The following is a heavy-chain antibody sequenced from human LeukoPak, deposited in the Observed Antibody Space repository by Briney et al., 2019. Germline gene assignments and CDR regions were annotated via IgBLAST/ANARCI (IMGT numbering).Heavy chain of an antibody. V-gene: IGHV3-74*03. D-gene: IGHD1-26*01. Sequence: GGSLRLSCAASGFTFSTYWMYWVHQVPGKGLVWVSRINSDGSSTENADSVKGRFTISRDNAKNTVYLQMDSLRVEDTAIYYCARGPTHGGSYYNDWGQGSLVTVSS. CDR3: ARGPTHGGSYYND. J-gene: IGHJ4*02. CDR1: GFTFSTYW. CDR2: INSDGSST.